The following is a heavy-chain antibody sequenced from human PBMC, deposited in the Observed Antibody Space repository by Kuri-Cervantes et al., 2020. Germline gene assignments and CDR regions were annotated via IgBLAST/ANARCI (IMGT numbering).Heavy chain of an antibody. V-gene: IGHV3-9*01. J-gene: IGHJ6*02. CDR3: AREVAWSLDIVGIYYYYGMDV. D-gene: IGHD5-12*01. CDR2: ISWNSGSI. CDR1: GFTFDDYA. Sequence: GGSLRLSCAASGFTFDDYAMHWVRQAPGKGLEWVSGISWNSGSIGYADSVKGRFTISRDNAENSLYLQMNSLRAEDTAVYYCAREVAWSLDIVGIYYYYGMDVWGQGTTVTVSS.